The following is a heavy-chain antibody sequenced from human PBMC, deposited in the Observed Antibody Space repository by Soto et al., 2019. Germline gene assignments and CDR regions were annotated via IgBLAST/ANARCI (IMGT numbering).Heavy chain of an antibody. CDR3: ARDLLAAGSDALDI. J-gene: IGHJ3*02. V-gene: IGHV1-46*01. Sequence: QMQLVQSGAEVKKPGASVKVSCKASGYTFTRHYIHWVRQAPGQGLEWMGIINSSGGHTYYAQKFQGSVALTSDTSTSTVYLELSSLRSEDTAVYYCARDLLAAGSDALDIWGQGTMVRVSS. CDR1: GYTFTRHY. D-gene: IGHD6-13*01. CDR2: INSSGGHT.